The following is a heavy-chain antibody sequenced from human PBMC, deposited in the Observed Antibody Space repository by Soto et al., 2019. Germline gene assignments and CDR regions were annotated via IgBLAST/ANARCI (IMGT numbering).Heavy chain of an antibody. Sequence: RGESLKISCKGSGYSFTSYWISWVRQMPGKGLEWMGRIDPSDSYTNYSPSFQGHVTISADKSISTAYLQWSSLKASDTAMYYCARRIAAAAHYYYYGMDVWGQGTTVTVSS. J-gene: IGHJ6*02. CDR2: IDPSDSYT. CDR3: ARRIAAAAHYYYYGMDV. CDR1: GYSFTSYW. V-gene: IGHV5-10-1*01. D-gene: IGHD6-13*01.